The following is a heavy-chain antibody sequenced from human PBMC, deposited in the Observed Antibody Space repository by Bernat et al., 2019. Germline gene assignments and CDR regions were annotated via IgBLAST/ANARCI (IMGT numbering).Heavy chain of an antibody. J-gene: IGHJ2*01. CDR3: ARDRGCSGGSCIDWYFDL. D-gene: IGHD2-15*01. V-gene: IGHV3-30*03. CDR2: ISYDGSNK. Sequence: QVQLVESGGGVVQPGRSLRLSCAASGFTFSSYGMHWVRQAPGKGLEWVAVISYDGSNKYYADSVKGRFTISRDNAKNTLYLQMNSLRAEDTAVYYCARDRGCSGGSCIDWYFDLWGRGTMVTVSS. CDR1: GFTFSSYG.